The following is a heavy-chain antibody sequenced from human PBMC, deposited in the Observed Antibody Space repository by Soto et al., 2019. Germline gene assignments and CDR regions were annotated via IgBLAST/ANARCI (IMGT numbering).Heavy chain of an antibody. CDR3: ARPITIFGVVNMYFDY. CDR1: GYPFTSYD. D-gene: IGHD3-3*01. V-gene: IGHV1-8*01. J-gene: IGHJ4*02. Sequence: SVKVSCKASGYPFTSYDINWVRQAPGQGLEWMGWMNPKSGKTGYAQKFQGRITMTRNTSISTAYMDLSSLRSEDTAVYYCARPITIFGVVNMYFDYWGQGIEVTVSS. CDR2: MNPKSGKT.